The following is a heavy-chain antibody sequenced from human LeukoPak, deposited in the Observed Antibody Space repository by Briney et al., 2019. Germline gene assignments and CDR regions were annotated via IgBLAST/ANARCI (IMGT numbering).Heavy chain of an antibody. CDR3: ARGGGDSSSWYTFDY. J-gene: IGHJ4*02. CDR2: ISYDGSNK. CDR1: GFTFSSYA. D-gene: IGHD6-13*01. Sequence: GGSLRLSCAASGFTFSSYAMHWVRQAPGKGLEWVAVISYDGSNKYYADSVKGRFTISRDNSKNTLYLQMNSLRAEDTAVYYCARGGGDSSSWYTFDYWGQGTLVTVSS. V-gene: IGHV3-30-3*01.